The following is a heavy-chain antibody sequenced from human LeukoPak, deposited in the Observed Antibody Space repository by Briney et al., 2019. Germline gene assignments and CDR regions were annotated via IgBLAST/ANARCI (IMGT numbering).Heavy chain of an antibody. CDR1: GFTFSSYW. Sequence: GGSLRLSCAASGFTFSSYWMHWVRQAPGKGLVWVSRINSDGSSTSYADSVKGRFTISRDNAKNTLYLQMNSLGAEDTAVYYCAAPYGGNWYFDLWGRGTLVTVSS. CDR3: AAPYGGNWYFDL. CDR2: INSDGSST. V-gene: IGHV3-74*01. J-gene: IGHJ2*01. D-gene: IGHD4-23*01.